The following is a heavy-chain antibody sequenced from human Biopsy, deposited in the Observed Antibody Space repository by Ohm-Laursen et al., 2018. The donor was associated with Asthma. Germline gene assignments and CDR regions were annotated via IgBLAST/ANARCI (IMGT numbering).Heavy chain of an antibody. J-gene: IGHJ4*02. CDR2: IDYIGST. CDR3: ARRGGLERSFDY. CDR1: GCSISSGAYY. V-gene: IGHV4-30-4*01. Sequence: TLSCTATVSGCSISSGAYYWSLDRQRPGKGLVWIGYIDYIGSTYYNPSLKSRVAISLDTSKHQFSLKLSSVTAADTSVYFCARRGGLERSFDYWGQGTLVTVSS. D-gene: IGHD3-16*01.